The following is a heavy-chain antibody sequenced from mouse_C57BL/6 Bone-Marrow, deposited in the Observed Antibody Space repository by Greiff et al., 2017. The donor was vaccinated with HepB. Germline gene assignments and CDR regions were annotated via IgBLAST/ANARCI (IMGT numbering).Heavy chain of an antibody. V-gene: IGHV1-53*01. Sequence: QVQLQQPGTELVKPGASVKLSCKASGYTFTSYWMHWVKQRPGQGLEWIGTINPSNGDTNYNDKFKSKATLTVDKSSSTAYMQLSSLTSEDSEVYFCARVGLLRYYFGYRGQGTTLTGAS. J-gene: IGHJ2*01. CDR3: ARVGLLRYYFGY. CDR1: GYTFTSYW. CDR2: INPSNGDT. D-gene: IGHD1-1*01.